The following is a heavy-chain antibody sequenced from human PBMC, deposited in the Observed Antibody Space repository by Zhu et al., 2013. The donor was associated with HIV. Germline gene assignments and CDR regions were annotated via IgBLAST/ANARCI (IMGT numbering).Heavy chain of an antibody. V-gene: IGHV1-2*02. Sequence: QVQLVQSGTDVKEPGASVKVSCKTSRYTFTAYYIHWVRQAPGQGLEWMGWINPKNGGTNYAQKFKGRVTMTRDTSIDTAYMDLNNLKSDDTAVYYCAREDRRLMTTLDYWGQGTLVTISS. CDR3: AREDRRLMTTLDY. CDR1: RYTFTAYY. D-gene: IGHD4-4*01. J-gene: IGHJ4*02. CDR2: INPKNGGT.